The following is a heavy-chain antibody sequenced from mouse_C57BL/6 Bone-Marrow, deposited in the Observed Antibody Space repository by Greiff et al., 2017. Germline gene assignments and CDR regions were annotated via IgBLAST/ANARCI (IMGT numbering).Heavy chain of an antibody. J-gene: IGHJ3*01. D-gene: IGHD1-1*01. CDR3: ARRGDYGEFAY. V-gene: IGHV5-2*03. Sequence: DVKLVESGGGLVQPGESLKLSCESNEYEFPSHDMSWVRKTPEKRLELVAAINSDGGSTYYPDTMERRFIISRDNTKKTLYLQMSSLRSEDTALYDCARRGDYGEFAYWGQGTLVTVSA. CDR2: INSDGGST. CDR1: EYEFPSHD.